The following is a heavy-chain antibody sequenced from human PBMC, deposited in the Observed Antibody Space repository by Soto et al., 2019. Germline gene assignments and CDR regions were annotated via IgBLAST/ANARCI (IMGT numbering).Heavy chain of an antibody. CDR3: ARQQWLVLNAFDI. J-gene: IGHJ3*02. CDR1: GCSISSYY. D-gene: IGHD6-19*01. CDR2: IYYSGST. Sequence: QVQLQESGPGLVKPSETLSLTCTVSGCSISSYYWSWIRQPPGKGLEWIGYIYYSGSTNYNPSLKSRVTISVDTSKNQFSLKLSSVTAADTAVYYCARQQWLVLNAFDIWGQGTMVTVSS. V-gene: IGHV4-59*01.